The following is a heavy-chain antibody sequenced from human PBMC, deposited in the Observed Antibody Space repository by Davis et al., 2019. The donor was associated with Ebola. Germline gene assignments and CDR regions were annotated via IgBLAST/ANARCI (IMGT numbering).Heavy chain of an antibody. CDR2: INAGNGNT. Sequence: AASVKVSCKASGYTFTSYAMHWVRPPPGQRLEWMGWINAGNGNTKYSQKFQGRVTITRDTSASTAYMELSSLRSEDTAVYYCARVRGYCSGGSCYSLEMATPYFDYWGQGTLVTVSS. J-gene: IGHJ4*02. V-gene: IGHV1-3*01. CDR3: ARVRGYCSGGSCYSLEMATPYFDY. CDR1: GYTFTSYA. D-gene: IGHD2-15*01.